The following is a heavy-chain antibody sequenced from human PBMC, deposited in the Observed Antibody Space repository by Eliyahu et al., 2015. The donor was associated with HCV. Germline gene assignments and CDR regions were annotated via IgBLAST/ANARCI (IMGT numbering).Heavy chain of an antibody. CDR2: IYYSGST. V-gene: IGHV4-39*01. J-gene: IGHJ2*01. Sequence: QLQLQESGPGLVKPSETLSLTCXVPGGSXSSSNYYWGWXRQPPGKGLEWIGSIYYSGSTYYNPSLKSRVTISVDTSKNQFSLKLSSVTAADTAVYYCARDETWIHLRQVWYFDLWGRGTLVTVSS. CDR3: ARDETWIHLRQVWYFDL. D-gene: IGHD5-18*01. CDR1: GGSXSSSNYY.